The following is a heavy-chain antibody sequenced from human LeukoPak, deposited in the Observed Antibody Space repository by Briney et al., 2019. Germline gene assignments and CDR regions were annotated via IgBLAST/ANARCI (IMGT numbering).Heavy chain of an antibody. CDR3: ARHRYSGYDQDY. CDR1: GYTFTSYG. D-gene: IGHD5-12*01. CDR2: ISAYNGNT. V-gene: IGHV1-18*01. Sequence: ASVKVSCKASGYTFTSYGISWVRQAPGQGLEWMGWISAYNGNTNYAQKLQGRVTMTTDTSTSTAYMELRSLRSHDTAVYYCARHRYSGYDQDYWGQGTLVTVSS. J-gene: IGHJ4*02.